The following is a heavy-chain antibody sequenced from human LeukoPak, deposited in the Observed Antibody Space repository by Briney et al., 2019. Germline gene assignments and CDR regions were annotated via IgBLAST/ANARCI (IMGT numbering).Heavy chain of an antibody. CDR1: GFTFNSYG. V-gene: IGHV3-30*18. CDR3: AKGSGDYTGFDYFDH. Sequence: GGSLRLSCAASGFTFNSYGMHWVRQAPGKGLEWAAVISYDGSNKYYADSVKGRFTISRDNPKNTQYLLMNSLRIEDTAVYYCAKGSGDYTGFDYFDHWGQGTLVTVSS. D-gene: IGHD4-17*01. J-gene: IGHJ4*02. CDR2: ISYDGSNK.